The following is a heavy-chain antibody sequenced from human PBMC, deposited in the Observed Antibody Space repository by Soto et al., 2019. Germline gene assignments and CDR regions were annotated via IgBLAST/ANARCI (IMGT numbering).Heavy chain of an antibody. CDR2: INAGNGNT. D-gene: IGHD6-19*01. Sequence: ASVKVSCKASGYTFTSYAMHWVRQAPGQRLEWMGWINAGNGNTKYSQKFQGRVTITRDTSASTAYMELSSLRSEDTAVYYCARDTEQWLVLGWLDPWGQGTLVTVSS. CDR3: ARDTEQWLVLGWLDP. V-gene: IGHV1-3*01. J-gene: IGHJ5*02. CDR1: GYTFTSYA.